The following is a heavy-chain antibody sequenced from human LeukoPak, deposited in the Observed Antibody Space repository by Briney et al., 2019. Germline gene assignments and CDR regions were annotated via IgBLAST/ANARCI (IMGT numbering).Heavy chain of an antibody. CDR1: GFTFSSYA. CDR3: ARESRLRIQYFDY. D-gene: IGHD5-18*01. J-gene: IGHJ4*02. Sequence: GGSLRLSCAASGFTFSSYAMSWVRQAPGKGLEWVSSIDGSGYNTYYADSVKGRFTISRDNSKSTLFLQMNSPRAEDRAIYYCARESRLRIQYFDYWGQGTLVAVSS. CDR2: IDGSGYNT. V-gene: IGHV3-23*01.